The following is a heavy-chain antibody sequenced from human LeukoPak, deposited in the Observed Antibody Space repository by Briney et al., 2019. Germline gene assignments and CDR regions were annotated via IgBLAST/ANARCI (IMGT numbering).Heavy chain of an antibody. D-gene: IGHD5-18*01. CDR1: GYTFTDYY. Sequence: RASVKVSCKASGYTFTDYYMHWVRQAPGHGLEWMGIIKPGDGYTHYAQRFQGRVTMTRDTSTSTVYMEVSSLRSDDTALYYCARATTRIQLWLSGSAGSVDFWGQGTLVTVSS. J-gene: IGHJ4*02. CDR2: IKPGDGYT. V-gene: IGHV1-46*01. CDR3: ARATTRIQLWLSGSAGSVDF.